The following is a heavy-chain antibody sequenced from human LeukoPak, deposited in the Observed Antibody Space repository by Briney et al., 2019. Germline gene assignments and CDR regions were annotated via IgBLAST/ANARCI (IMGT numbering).Heavy chain of an antibody. V-gene: IGHV1-46*01. J-gene: IGHJ6*02. Sequence: ASVKVSCKASGYTFTSYYMHWVRQAPGQGLEWMGIINPSDSSTTYAQKFQDRVTMTRETSTSTVYMELSSLRSEDTAVYYCARDLYYYGSGSYYYGMDVWGQGTTVTVSS. CDR3: ARDLYYYGSGSYYYGMDV. D-gene: IGHD3-10*01. CDR2: INPSDSST. CDR1: GYTFTSYY.